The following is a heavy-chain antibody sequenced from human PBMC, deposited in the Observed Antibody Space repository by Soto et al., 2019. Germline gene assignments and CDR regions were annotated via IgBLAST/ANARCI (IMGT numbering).Heavy chain of an antibody. J-gene: IGHJ6*03. CDR1: GFTFKNYW. CDR2: INSDGSNR. V-gene: IGHV3-74*01. CDR3: ARTCKRHNFYGMDI. Sequence: PGGSLRLSCEASGFTFKNYWMHWVRQAPGKGLVWVARINSDGSNRRYAYSVQGRFTISRDNDKNTMFLQMNSLRAADTAVYFCARTCKRHNFYGMDIWARETRVT. D-gene: IGHD1-1*01.